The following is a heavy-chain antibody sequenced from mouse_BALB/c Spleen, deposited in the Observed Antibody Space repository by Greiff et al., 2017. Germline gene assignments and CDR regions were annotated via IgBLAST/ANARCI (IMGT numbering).Heavy chain of an antibody. J-gene: IGHJ4*01. V-gene: IGHV5-9-4*01. CDR2: ISSGGSYT. CDR1: GFTFSSYA. D-gene: IGHD4-1*01. CDR3: ARGAANWDAMDY. Sequence: EVQLVESGGGLVKPGGSLKLSCAASGFTFSSYAMSWVRQSPEKRLEWVAEISSGGSYTYYPDTVTGRFTISRDNAKNTLYLEMSSLRSEDTAMYYCARGAANWDAMDYWGQGTSVTVSS.